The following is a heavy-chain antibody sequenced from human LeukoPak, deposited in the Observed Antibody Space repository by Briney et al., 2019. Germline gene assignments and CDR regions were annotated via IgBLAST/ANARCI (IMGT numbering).Heavy chain of an antibody. D-gene: IGHD3-22*01. J-gene: IGHJ4*02. CDR1: GDSISSSSYS. V-gene: IGHV4-39*01. Sequence: KSSETLSLTCIVSGDSISSSSYSWGWIRQRPVKGLEWVGSLSNTGSTYHNPSLRSRLTISVDMSKNQFSLRLSSVTAADTAVYYCVRNHYDGSRYFLWGQGTLVTVSS. CDR2: LSNTGST. CDR3: VRNHYDGSRYFL.